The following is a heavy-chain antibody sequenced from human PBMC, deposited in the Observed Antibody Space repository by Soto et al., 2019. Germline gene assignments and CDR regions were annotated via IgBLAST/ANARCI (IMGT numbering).Heavy chain of an antibody. J-gene: IGHJ5*02. V-gene: IGHV3-23*01. CDR1: GFTFSSYA. CDR2: ISGSGGST. D-gene: IGHD3-3*01. Sequence: EVQLLESGGGLVQPGGSLRLSCAASGFTFSSYAMSWVRQAPGKGLEWVSAISGSGGSTYYADSVKGRFTISRDNSKNTLYLQMKSLGAEDTDVYYCAKDITISGVPPPNDWFDPWGQGTLVTVSS. CDR3: AKDITISGVPPPNDWFDP.